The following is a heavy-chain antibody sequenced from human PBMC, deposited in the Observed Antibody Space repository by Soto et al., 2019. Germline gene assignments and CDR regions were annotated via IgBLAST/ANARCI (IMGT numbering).Heavy chain of an antibody. V-gene: IGHV4-34*01. D-gene: IGHD3-10*01. CDR3: ARGRLHGSGTYFVWFDP. CDR1: SGSFSGYY. J-gene: IGHJ5*02. Sequence: SETLSLTCAVYSGSFSGYYWSWIRQPPGKGLEWIGEINHSGSTNYNPSLKSRVTISIDTSKNQFSLKLSSVTAADTAVYYCARGRLHGSGTYFVWFDPWGQGTLVTVSS. CDR2: INHSGST.